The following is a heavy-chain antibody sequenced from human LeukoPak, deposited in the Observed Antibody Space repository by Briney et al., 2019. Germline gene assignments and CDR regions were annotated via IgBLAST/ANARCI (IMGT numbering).Heavy chain of an antibody. CDR2: TKNKANSYTT. J-gene: IGHJ4*02. V-gene: IGHV3-72*01. CDR1: GFTFSSYG. Sequence: GGTLRLSCAASGFTFSSYGMSWVRQAPGKGLEWVGRTKNKANSYTTEYAPSVKGRFSISRDDSKNSVYLQMNTLKTEDTAVYYCARVPTDWGQGTLVTVSS. CDR3: ARVPTD.